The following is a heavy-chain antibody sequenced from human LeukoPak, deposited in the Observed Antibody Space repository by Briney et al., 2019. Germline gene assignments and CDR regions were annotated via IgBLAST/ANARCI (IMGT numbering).Heavy chain of an antibody. Sequence: SETLSLTCAVYGGSFSGYYWSWIRQPPGKGLEWIGEINHSGSTNYNPSLKSRVTISVDTSKNQFSLKLSSVTAADTAVYYCARVGYSYARGGDYWGQGTLVTVSS. CDR1: GGSFSGYY. CDR3: ARVGYSYARGGDY. D-gene: IGHD5-18*01. V-gene: IGHV4-34*01. CDR2: INHSGST. J-gene: IGHJ4*02.